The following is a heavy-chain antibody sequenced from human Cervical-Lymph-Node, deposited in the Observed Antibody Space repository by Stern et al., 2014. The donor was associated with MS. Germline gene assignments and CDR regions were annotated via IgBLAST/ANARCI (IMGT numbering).Heavy chain of an antibody. CDR3: AAVSTWGP. CDR1: GFTFTSST. V-gene: IGHV1-58*03. CDR2: IVVGTGKA. Sequence: QLVESGPEMKKPGTSVNVSCKASGFTFTSSTVQWVRQARGQRLEWIGWIVVGTGKANYAQKFQGRVTISRDLSTDTPYMELSSLRSDDTAIYYCAAVSTWGPWGQGTPVTVSS. D-gene: IGHD3-16*01. J-gene: IGHJ4*02.